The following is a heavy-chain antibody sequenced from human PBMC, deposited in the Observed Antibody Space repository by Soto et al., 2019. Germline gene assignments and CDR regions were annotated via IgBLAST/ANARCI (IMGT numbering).Heavy chain of an antibody. CDR2: LSGSGDTT. V-gene: IGHV3-23*01. J-gene: IGHJ6*02. CDR1: GFTFSSYG. CDR3: AKGTQFFYYYAMDV. Sequence: ELQLLESGGGLAQPGGSLRLSCAASGFTFSSYGMNWVRQAPGKGLEWVSALSGSGDTTYYADSVRGRFSISRDNSKNTLYLQMSSLRGEDTAVYYRAKGTQFFYYYAMDVWGQGTTVTVSS.